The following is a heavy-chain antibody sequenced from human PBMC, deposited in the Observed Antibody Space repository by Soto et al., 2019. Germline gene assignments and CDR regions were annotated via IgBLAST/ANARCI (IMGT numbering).Heavy chain of an antibody. CDR1: GYTFTGYY. V-gene: IGHV1-2*02. D-gene: IGHD3-9*01. CDR3: ARRLYNWKKKYYDILTGYYSDAFDI. J-gene: IGHJ3*02. CDR2: INPNSGGT. Sequence: ASVKVSCKASGYTFTGYYMHWVRQAPGQGLEWMGWINPNSGGTNYAQKFQGRVTMTRDTSISTAYMELSRLRSDDTAVYYCARRLYNWKKKYYDILTGYYSDAFDIWGQGTMVTVSS.